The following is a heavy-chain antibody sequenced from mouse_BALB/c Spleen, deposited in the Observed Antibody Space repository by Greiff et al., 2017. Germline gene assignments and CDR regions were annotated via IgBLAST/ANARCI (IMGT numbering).Heavy chain of an antibody. CDR2: IWGDGST. J-gene: IGHJ4*01. V-gene: IGHV2-6-7*01. CDR3: ARDFFITTVVGAMDY. CDR1: GFSLTGYG. D-gene: IGHD1-1*01. Sequence: VQLKESGPGLVAPSQSLSITCTVSGFSLTGYGVNWVRQPPGKGLEWLGMIWGDGSTDYNSALKSRLSISKDNSKSQVFLKMNSLQTDDTARYYCARDFFITTVVGAMDYWGQGTSVTVSS.